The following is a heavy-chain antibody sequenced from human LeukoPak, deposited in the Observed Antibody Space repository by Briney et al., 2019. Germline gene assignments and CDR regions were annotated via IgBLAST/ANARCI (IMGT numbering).Heavy chain of an antibody. CDR2: INPNSGGT. CDR3: GRAVGYGSGSYYNYCYYYMDV. Sequence: VASVTVSFTASGYIFTGYYMHWVRQAPGQGPEWMGWINPNSGGTNYAHKFQGRVTMTRDTSISTAYMEVSRLRSDDTAVYYCGRAVGYGSGSYYNYCYYYMDVWGKGTTVTVFS. J-gene: IGHJ6*03. V-gene: IGHV1-2*02. D-gene: IGHD3-10*01. CDR1: GYIFTGYY.